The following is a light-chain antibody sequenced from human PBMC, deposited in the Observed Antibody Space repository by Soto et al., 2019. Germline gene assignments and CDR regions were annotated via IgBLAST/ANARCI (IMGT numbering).Light chain of an antibody. CDR3: QQYNSYPWT. J-gene: IGKJ1*01. CDR1: QSISNR. CDR2: DAS. Sequence: DIQMTQSPSPLSASVGDGVTITCRASQSISNRLAWYQQKPGEAPKYLIYDASTLDSGAPSRFSGSGSGTEFTLSISSLQPDDFATYYCQQYNSYPWTFGQGTKVEI. V-gene: IGKV1-5*01.